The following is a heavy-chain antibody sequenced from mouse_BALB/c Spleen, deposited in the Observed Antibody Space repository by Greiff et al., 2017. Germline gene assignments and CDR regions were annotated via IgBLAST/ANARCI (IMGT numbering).Heavy chain of an antibody. D-gene: IGHD2-5*01. CDR2: INPSNGGT. CDR3: TRSKTYAMDY. CDR1: GYTFTSYY. Sequence: VQGVESGAELVKPGASVKLPCKASGYTFTSYYMYWVKQRPGQGLEWIGEINPSNGGTNFNEKFKSKATLTVDKSSSTAYMQLSSLTSEDSAVYYCTRSKTYAMDYWGQGTSVTVSS. J-gene: IGHJ4*01. V-gene: IGHV1S81*02.